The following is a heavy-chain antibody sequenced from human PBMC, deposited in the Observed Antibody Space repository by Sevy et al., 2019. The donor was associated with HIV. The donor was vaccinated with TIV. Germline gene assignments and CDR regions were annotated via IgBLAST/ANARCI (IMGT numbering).Heavy chain of an antibody. J-gene: IGHJ3*02. V-gene: IGHV5-51*01. Sequence: GESLKISCKASRYSFTSYWIDWVRQMPGKGLEWMGTIYPGDSDTRYSPSVQGQVTISADKSITTAYLQWSSLKASDTAMYYCARPTRLKVGVHFGTYDIRGQGTMVTVSS. CDR2: IYPGDSDT. CDR1: RYSFTSYW. D-gene: IGHD2-8*01. CDR3: ARPTRLKVGVHFGTYDI.